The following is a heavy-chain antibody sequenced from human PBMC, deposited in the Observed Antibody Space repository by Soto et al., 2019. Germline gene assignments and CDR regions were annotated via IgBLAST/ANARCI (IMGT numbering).Heavy chain of an antibody. CDR3: ARDNLTIFGVVITAHYYYYGMDV. CDR1: GYTFTGSY. CDR2: INPNSGGT. Sequence: ASVKVSCKASGYTFTGSYMHWVRQAPGQGLEWMGWINPNSGGTNYAQKFQGRVTMTRDTSISTAYMELSRLRSDDTAVYYCARDNLTIFGVVITAHYYYYGMDVWRQGTTVTVSS. J-gene: IGHJ6*02. D-gene: IGHD3-3*01. V-gene: IGHV1-2*02.